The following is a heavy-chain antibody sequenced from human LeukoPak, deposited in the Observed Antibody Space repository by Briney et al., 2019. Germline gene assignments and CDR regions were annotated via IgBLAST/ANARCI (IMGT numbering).Heavy chain of an antibody. D-gene: IGHD5-24*01. CDR2: INGDGSST. J-gene: IGHJ4*02. Sequence: QSGGSLRLSCAAPGFTFSSYWMHWVRQAPGKGLVWVSRINGDGSSTTYADSVKGRFTISRDNAKTTLYLQMNSLRAEDTAVYRCAKIRDGYNSYFDYWGQGTLVTVSS. V-gene: IGHV3-74*01. CDR1: GFTFSSYW. CDR3: AKIRDGYNSYFDY.